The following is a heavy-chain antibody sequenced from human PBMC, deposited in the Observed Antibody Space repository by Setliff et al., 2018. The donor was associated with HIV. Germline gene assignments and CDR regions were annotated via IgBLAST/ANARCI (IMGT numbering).Heavy chain of an antibody. CDR1: GFPFDNVD. CDR2: ISKNSFSI. J-gene: IGHJ4*02. V-gene: IGHV3-23*01. CDR3: ATGRLRATSPFDN. Sequence: SLRLSCAASGFPFDNVDMNWVRQAPGKGPEWVSSISKNSFSIYYTDSVKGRFTVSRDNSRDTLYLQMNSLRAEDTAVYYCATGRLRATSPFDNWGQGTLVTVS. D-gene: IGHD1-26*01.